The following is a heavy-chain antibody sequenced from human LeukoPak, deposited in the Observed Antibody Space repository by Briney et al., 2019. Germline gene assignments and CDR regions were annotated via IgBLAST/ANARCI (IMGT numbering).Heavy chain of an antibody. CDR1: GFTFSSYA. Sequence: GGSLRLSCAASGFTFSSYAMHWVRQAPGKGLEWVAVISYDGSNKYYADSVKGRFTISRDNSKNTLYLQMNSLRAEDTAVYYCAREPVAYCGGDCYSGYFDYWGQGTLVTVSP. CDR2: ISYDGSNK. D-gene: IGHD2-21*02. CDR3: AREPVAYCGGDCYSGYFDY. V-gene: IGHV3-30-3*01. J-gene: IGHJ4*02.